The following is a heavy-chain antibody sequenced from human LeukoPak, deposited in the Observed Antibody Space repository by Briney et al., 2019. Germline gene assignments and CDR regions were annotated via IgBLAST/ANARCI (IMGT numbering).Heavy chain of an antibody. CDR3: AREYYYGSGTYYPSLDV. Sequence: SETLSLTCTVSGGSISTYYWSWIRRPPGKGLEWIAYIHASGPTNYNPPLKSRITISVDTSKNQFSLQLNSVTPEDTAVYYCAREYYYGSGTYYPSLDVWGQGSTVTVSS. CDR1: GGSISTYY. J-gene: IGHJ6*02. V-gene: IGHV4-4*09. CDR2: IHASGPT. D-gene: IGHD3-10*01.